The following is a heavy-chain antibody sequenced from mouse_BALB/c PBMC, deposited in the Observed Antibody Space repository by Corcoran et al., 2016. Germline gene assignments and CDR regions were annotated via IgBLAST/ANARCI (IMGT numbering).Heavy chain of an antibody. V-gene: IGHV1-66*01. J-gene: IGHJ2*01. CDR1: GYSFTSYY. CDR3: ARFTDGNYPDY. Sequence: QVQLQQSGPELVKPGASVKISCKASGYSFTSYYIHWVKQRPGQGLEWIGWIFPGSGNTKYNEKFKGKATLTADTSSSTAYMQLSSLTSEDSAVYFCARFTDGNYPDYWGQGTTLTVSS. D-gene: IGHD2-1*01. CDR2: IFPGSGNT.